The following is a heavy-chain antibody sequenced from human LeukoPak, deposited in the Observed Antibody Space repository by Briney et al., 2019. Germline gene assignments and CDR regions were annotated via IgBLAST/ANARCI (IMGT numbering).Heavy chain of an antibody. CDR1: GGSISSGSYY. J-gene: IGHJ3*02. CDR2: IYTSGST. V-gene: IGHV4-61*02. Sequence: SQTLSLTCTVSGGSISSGSYYWSWIRQPAGKGLEWIGRIYTSGSTNYNPSLKSRVTISVDTSKNQFSLKLSSVTAADTAVYYCARDVGRFLDAFDIWGQGTMVTVSS. D-gene: IGHD3-3*01. CDR3: ARDVGRFLDAFDI.